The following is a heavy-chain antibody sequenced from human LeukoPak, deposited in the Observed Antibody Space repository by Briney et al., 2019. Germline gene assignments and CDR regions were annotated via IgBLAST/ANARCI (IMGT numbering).Heavy chain of an antibody. J-gene: IGHJ4*02. CDR2: ISGSSGYT. V-gene: IGHV3-11*03. CDR3: ATVSYYVFDY. Sequence: GGSLRLSCAASGLTFSDYYMSWIRQAPGKGLEWVSYISGSSGYTNYADSVKGRFTISRDNAKSSLYLQMNNLRAEDTAIYYCATVSYYVFDYWGQGTLVTVSS. D-gene: IGHD3-10*02. CDR1: GLTFSDYY.